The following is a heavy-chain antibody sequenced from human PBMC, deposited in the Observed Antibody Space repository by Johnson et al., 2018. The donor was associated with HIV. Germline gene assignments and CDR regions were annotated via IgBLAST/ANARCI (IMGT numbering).Heavy chain of an antibody. Sequence: VQLVESGGGVVQPGGPLRLSCAASGFTVSSNYMSWVRQAPGKGLEWVSVIYSGGSTYYADSVKGRITISRDNSKKTLYLQMNSLRAEDTAVYHCAKERLLHDAFDFWGQGTMVTVSS. CDR1: GFTVSSNY. D-gene: IGHD5-18*01. V-gene: IGHV3-66*02. J-gene: IGHJ3*01. CDR2: IYSGGST. CDR3: AKERLLHDAFDF.